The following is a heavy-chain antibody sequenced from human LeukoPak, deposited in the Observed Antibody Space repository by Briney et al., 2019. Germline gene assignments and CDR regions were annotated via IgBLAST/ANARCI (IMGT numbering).Heavy chain of an antibody. CDR1: GFTVSSNY. J-gene: IGHJ4*02. V-gene: IGHV3-53*01. CDR3: ARGIGYYDSSGYLY. CDR2: IYSGGST. Sequence: HPGGSLRLSCAASGFTVSSNYMSWVRQAPGKGLEWVSVIYSGGSTYYADSVKGRFTISRDNSKNTLYLQMNSLRAEDTAVYYCARGIGYYDSSGYLYWGQGTLVTVSS. D-gene: IGHD3-22*01.